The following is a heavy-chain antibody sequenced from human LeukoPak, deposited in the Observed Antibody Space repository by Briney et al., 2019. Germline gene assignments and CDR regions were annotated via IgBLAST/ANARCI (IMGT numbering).Heavy chain of an antibody. J-gene: IGHJ6*04. CDR1: GLTVSSNY. CDR2: IYSSGST. Sequence: PGGSLRLSCAASGLTVSSNYMSWVRQAPGKGLEWVSVIYSSGSTYYAESVKGRFTTSRDNSKNTLYLQMKSLRAEDTAVYYCAREFEVAGLAMDVWGKGTTVTVSS. CDR3: AREFEVAGLAMDV. D-gene: IGHD6-19*01. V-gene: IGHV3-53*01.